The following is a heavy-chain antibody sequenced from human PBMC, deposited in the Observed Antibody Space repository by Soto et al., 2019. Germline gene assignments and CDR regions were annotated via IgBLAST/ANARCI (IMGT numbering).Heavy chain of an antibody. D-gene: IGHD3-3*01. J-gene: IGHJ5*02. Sequence: GGSLRLSCAASGFTFSSYAMSWVRQAPGKGLEWVSAISGSGGSTYYADAAKGGFTISRDNTKKKLYLQMKSLRAEDTAVDYCEKSGGGDFWSGYYTGNNWFDPWGQGTLVTVSS. CDR1: GFTFSSYA. CDR2: ISGSGGST. V-gene: IGHV3-23*01. CDR3: EKSGGGDFWSGYYTGNNWFDP.